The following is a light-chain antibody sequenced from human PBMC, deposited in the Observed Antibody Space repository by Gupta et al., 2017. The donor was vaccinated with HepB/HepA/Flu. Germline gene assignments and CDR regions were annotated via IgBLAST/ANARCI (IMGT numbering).Light chain of an antibody. CDR1: KLGDKY. CDR3: QAWDTSTVV. Sequence: SYDLTQPPSVSVSPGQTASITCSGDKLGDKYASWYQQKPGHSPVLVIYQDRRRPSGIPERFSGSNSGNTATLTISGTQAMDEADYYCQAWDTSTVVFGGGTKLTAL. V-gene: IGLV3-1*01. CDR2: QDR. J-gene: IGLJ2*01.